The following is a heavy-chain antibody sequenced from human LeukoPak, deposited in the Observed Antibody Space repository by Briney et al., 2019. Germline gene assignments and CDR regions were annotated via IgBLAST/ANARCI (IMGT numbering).Heavy chain of an antibody. V-gene: IGHV3-21*01. CDR1: GFTFSSYS. CDR3: ARVQSYDSSGYYPYDAFDI. Sequence: GGSLRLSCAASGFTFSSYSMNWVRQAPGKGLEWVSSISSSSSYIYYADSVKGRFTISRDNTKNSLYLQMNSLRAEDTAVYYCARVQSYDSSGYYPYDAFDIWGQGTMVTVSS. CDR2: ISSSSSYI. D-gene: IGHD3-22*01. J-gene: IGHJ3*02.